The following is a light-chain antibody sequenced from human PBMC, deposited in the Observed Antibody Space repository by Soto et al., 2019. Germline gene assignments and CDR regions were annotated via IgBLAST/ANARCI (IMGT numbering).Light chain of an antibody. CDR3: SSYTSSSTLYV. Sequence: QSALTQPASVSGSPGQSMTISCTGTSSDVGGYKYVSWYQHHPGKAPKLIIYEVTSRPSGVSNRFSGSKSGNAASLTISGLQAEDEADYYCSSYTSSSTLYVFGTGTKVTVL. CDR2: EVT. CDR1: SSDVGGYKY. V-gene: IGLV2-14*01. J-gene: IGLJ1*01.